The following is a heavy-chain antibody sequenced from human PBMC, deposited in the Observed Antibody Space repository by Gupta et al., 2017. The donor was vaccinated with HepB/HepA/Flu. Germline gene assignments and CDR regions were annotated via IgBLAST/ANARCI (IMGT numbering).Heavy chain of an antibody. D-gene: IGHD4-17*01. CDR3: ATEGNGDYPFDY. J-gene: IGHJ4*02. CDR2: IRSSSSTI. CDR1: GFSFSRHS. V-gene: IGHV3-48*02. Sequence: EVQLVESEGGLVQPGGSLRLSCAASGFSFSRHSMTWVRQAPGKGVEWVSYIRSSSSTIYYADSVKGRFTMSRDNAKNSLYLQMNSLRDEDTAVYYCATEGNGDYPFDYWGQGTLVTVSS.